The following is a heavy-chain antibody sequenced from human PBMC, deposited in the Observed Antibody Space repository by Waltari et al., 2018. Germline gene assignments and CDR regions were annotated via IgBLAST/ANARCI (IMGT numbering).Heavy chain of an antibody. CDR2: IGSDGSST. J-gene: IGHJ4*02. CDR3: GRARVQGVKYFDY. Sequence: DVQLVESGGGLVQPGGSLRLSCTASGFTFSPYWMHCVRHGLGTGLRWDSRIGSDGSSTVYEDSGRGRFTIARDYAKNTLYLQMNSVRDEDTAVYYCGRARVQGVKYFDYWGRGTLVTVSS. V-gene: IGHV3-74*03. CDR1: GFTFSPYW. D-gene: IGHD3-10*01.